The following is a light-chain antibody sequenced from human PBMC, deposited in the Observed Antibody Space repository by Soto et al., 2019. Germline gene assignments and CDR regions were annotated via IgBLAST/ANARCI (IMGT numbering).Light chain of an antibody. V-gene: IGKV1-13*02. CDR2: DAS. J-gene: IGKJ2*01. Sequence: AIQLTQSPSSLAASTGDRVTITCRASQGIASGLAWYQQKPGKAPKLLIQDASSLESGVPSRFSGSGSGPDFTLTISSLQPEEFATYHCQQVNSYPFTFGGGTKLEI. CDR1: QGIASG. CDR3: QQVNSYPFT.